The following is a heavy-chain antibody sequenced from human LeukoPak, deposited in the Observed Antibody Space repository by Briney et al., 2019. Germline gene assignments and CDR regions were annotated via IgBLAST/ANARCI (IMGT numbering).Heavy chain of an antibody. CDR2: ISYTGST. CDR3: ARGATGYRSGWPHPYYYYPMDV. D-gene: IGHD6-25*01. Sequence: PSETLSLTCTVSGGSISPYFWSWMRQTPGKGLEWIGYISYTGSTNYNPALKSRVTISVDTSKNQFSLQLTSVTAADTAVYYCARGATGYRSGWPHPYYYYPMDVWGQGTTVTVSS. CDR1: GGSISPYF. V-gene: IGHV4-59*01. J-gene: IGHJ6*02.